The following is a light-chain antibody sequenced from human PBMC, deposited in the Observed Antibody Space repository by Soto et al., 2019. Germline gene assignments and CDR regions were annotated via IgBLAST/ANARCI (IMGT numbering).Light chain of an antibody. V-gene: IGKV1-12*01. CDR3: QQANTFPIT. CDR1: QDILSW. J-gene: IGKJ3*01. CDR2: ASS. Sequence: DIQMTQSPSSVSASVGDTVTITCRASQDILSWLAWYQQKPGEAPRLLIYASSNLQSGVPSRFSGSRSGTDFTLTISSLQPEEFATFYCQQANTFPITVVPGTRLDIK.